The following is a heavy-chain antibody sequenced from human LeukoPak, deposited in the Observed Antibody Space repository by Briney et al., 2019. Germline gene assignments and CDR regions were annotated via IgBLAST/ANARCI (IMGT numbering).Heavy chain of an antibody. D-gene: IGHD6-19*01. CDR2: IYYSGST. J-gene: IGHJ4*02. Sequence: SETLCLTCAVSGVSLSSYYWSWVRQPPGKGLEWIGYIYYSGSTNYNPSIKSRVTISVDTSKNQFSLKLSSVTAADTAVYYCARGKIAVAGKPFDYWGQGTLVTVSS. CDR3: ARGKIAVAGKPFDY. CDR1: GVSLSSYY. V-gene: IGHV4-59*01.